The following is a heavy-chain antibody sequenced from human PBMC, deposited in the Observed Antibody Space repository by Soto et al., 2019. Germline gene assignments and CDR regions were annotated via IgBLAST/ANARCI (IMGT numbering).Heavy chain of an antibody. J-gene: IGHJ3*02. CDR2: IIPIFGTA. V-gene: IGHV1-69*13. Sequence: SVKVSFKASGGTFSSYAISWLRQAPGQGLEWMGGIIPIFGTANYAQKFQGRVTITADESTSTAYMELSSLRSEDTAVYYCARARSEYYYDSSGSRFDIWGQGTMVTVSS. D-gene: IGHD3-22*01. CDR3: ARARSEYYYDSSGSRFDI. CDR1: GGTFSSYA.